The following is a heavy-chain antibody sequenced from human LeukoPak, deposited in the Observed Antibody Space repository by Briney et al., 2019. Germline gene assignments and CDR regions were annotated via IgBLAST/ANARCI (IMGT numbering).Heavy chain of an antibody. CDR2: IDNDGRSS. J-gene: IGHJ6*03. Sequence: GGSLRLSCAASGFTFSRHWMHWVRQTPGRGLVWVPRIDNDGRSSTYADSVKGRFTISRDSAKNTVYLQMTSLTDDDTGVYYCARGGVGSSGYVDYYYYNMDVWGKGTAVTVSS. V-gene: IGHV3-74*01. D-gene: IGHD5-18*01. CDR1: GFTFSRHW. CDR3: ARGGVGSSGYVDYYYYNMDV.